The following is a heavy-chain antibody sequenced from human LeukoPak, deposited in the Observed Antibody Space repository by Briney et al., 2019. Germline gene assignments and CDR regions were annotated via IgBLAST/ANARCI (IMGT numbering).Heavy chain of an antibody. D-gene: IGHD3-3*02. CDR1: GFTFSNAW. V-gene: IGHV3-15*01. J-gene: IGHJ6*03. Sequence: PGGSLRLSCAASGFTFSNAWMSWVRQAPGKGLEWVGRIQSKTYGGTTDYAAPVKGRFTISRDESKIMLYLLISVLKAESTALYYSTTATISPRHFRDYYYMDVWGKGTTVTVSS. CDR3: TTATISPRHFRDYYYMDV. CDR2: IQSKTYGGTT.